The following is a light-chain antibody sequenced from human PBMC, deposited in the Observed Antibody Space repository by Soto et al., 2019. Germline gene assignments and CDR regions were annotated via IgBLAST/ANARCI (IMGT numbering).Light chain of an antibody. V-gene: IGKV1-5*03. CDR2: KAY. CDR3: QHYNSYSEA. J-gene: IGKJ1*01. Sequence: DIQMTQSPSTPSGSVGDRVTITCRASQTISSWLAWYQQKPGKAPKLLIYKAYTLKSGVPSRFSGSGSGTEFTLTISSLQPDDFATYYCQHYNSYSEAFGQGTKVDIK. CDR1: QTISSW.